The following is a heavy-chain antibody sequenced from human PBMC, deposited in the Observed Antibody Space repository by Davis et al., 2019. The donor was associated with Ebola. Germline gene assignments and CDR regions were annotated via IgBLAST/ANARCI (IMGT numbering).Heavy chain of an antibody. CDR2: MNPNSGNT. CDR1: GYTFTGYY. J-gene: IGHJ5*02. D-gene: IGHD2-21*02. CDR3: ARGGGDWSLGNWFDP. Sequence: ASVKVSCKASGYTFTGYYMHWVRQAPGQGLEWMGWMNPNSGNTGYAQKFQGRVTMTRNTSISTAYIELSSLRSEDTAVYYCARGGGDWSLGNWFDPWGQGTLVTVSS. V-gene: IGHV1-8*02.